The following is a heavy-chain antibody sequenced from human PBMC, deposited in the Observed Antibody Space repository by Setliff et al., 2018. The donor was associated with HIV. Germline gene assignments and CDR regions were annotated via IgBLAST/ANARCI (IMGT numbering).Heavy chain of an antibody. CDR1: GDSMNSRGHY. D-gene: IGHD6-19*01. CDR2: VYNNGNT. CDR3: GRQAWDHQSSGYFVDY. V-gene: IGHV4-39*01. Sequence: SETLSLTCTLSGDSMNSRGHYWGWLRQPPGKGLEWLGSVYNNGNTYYKPSLKARISISIDTSNNQFSLKLRSVTAADTAVYYCGRQAWDHQSSGYFVDYWGQGTLVTVSS. J-gene: IGHJ4*02.